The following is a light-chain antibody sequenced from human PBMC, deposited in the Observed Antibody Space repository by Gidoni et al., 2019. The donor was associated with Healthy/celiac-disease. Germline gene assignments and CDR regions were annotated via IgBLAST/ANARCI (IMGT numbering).Light chain of an antibody. CDR3: QQYGSPIT. V-gene: IGKV3-20*01. Sequence: IVLTQSPGILSLSPGERATLSCRASQSVSSSYLAWYQQKPGQAPRLLIYGASSRATGIPDRFSGSGSGTDFTLTISRLETEDFAVYYCQQYGSPITFGQGTRLEIK. CDR2: GAS. CDR1: QSVSSSY. J-gene: IGKJ5*01.